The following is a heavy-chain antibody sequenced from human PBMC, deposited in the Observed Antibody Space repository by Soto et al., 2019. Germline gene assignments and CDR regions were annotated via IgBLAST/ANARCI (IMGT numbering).Heavy chain of an antibody. CDR3: ARGFSYVGSSGPYFDY. CDR1: GYTFTSYY. V-gene: IGHV1-46*03. J-gene: IGHJ4*02. Sequence: GASVKVCCKASGYTFTSYYMHWVRQAPGQGLEWMGIINPSGGSTSYAQKFQGRVTMTRDTSTSTVYMELSSLRSEDTAVYYCARGFSYVGSSGPYFDYWGPGTLVTVSS. CDR2: INPSGGST. D-gene: IGHD6-19*01.